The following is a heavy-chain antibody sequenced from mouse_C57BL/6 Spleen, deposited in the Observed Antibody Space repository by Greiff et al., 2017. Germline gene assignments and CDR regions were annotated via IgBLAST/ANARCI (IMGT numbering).Heavy chain of an antibody. D-gene: IGHD2-5*01. Sequence: QVQLQQPGAELVKPGASVKLSCKASGYTFPSYWMHWVKQRPGRGLAWIGRIDPNSGGTKYNEKFKSKAKRTVDKPSSSAYMQLSILTSEDTAVYYCARESNYYAMDYWGQGTSVTVSS. J-gene: IGHJ4*01. CDR1: GYTFPSYW. V-gene: IGHV1-72*01. CDR2: IDPNSGGT. CDR3: ARESNYYAMDY.